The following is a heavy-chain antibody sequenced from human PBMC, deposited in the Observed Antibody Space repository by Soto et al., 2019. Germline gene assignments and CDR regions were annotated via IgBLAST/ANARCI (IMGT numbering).Heavy chain of an antibody. J-gene: IGHJ6*02. CDR1: GGSISSGGYY. CDR3: ARDKGARAAGGRDYYYGMDV. V-gene: IGHV4-31*03. CDR2: IYYSGST. D-gene: IGHD2-15*01. Sequence: SETLSLTCTVSGGSISSGGYYWSWIRQHPGKGLEWIGHIYYSGSTYYNPSLKSRVTISVDTSKNQFSLKLSSVTAADTAVYYCARDKGARAAGGRDYYYGMDVWGQGTTVTVSS.